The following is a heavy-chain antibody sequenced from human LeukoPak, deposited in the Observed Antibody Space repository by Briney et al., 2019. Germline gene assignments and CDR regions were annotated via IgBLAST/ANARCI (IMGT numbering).Heavy chain of an antibody. CDR3: AREGGFYRPLDY. V-gene: IGHV4-4*02. J-gene: IGHJ4*02. Sequence: SETLSLTCGVSGGSVINTNWWTWVRQPPGKGLEWIGEVHLDGRTNYNPSLESRLTVSVDVSENQVSLKLTSVTAADTAVYYCAREGGFYRPLDYSGQGTLVTVSS. CDR2: VHLDGRT. D-gene: IGHD3-3*01. CDR1: GGSVINTNW.